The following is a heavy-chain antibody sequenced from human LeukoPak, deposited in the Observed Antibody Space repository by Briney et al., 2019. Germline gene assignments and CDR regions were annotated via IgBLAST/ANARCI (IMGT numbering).Heavy chain of an antibody. Sequence: GASVKVSCKVSGYTLTELSMHWVRQAPGKGLEWMGGFDPEDGETVYAQKFQGRLTMTEDTSTDTAYMELSSLRSEDTAVYFCARAVNGLTMVRGVRDHYYYMDVWGKGTTVTVSS. V-gene: IGHV1-24*01. CDR3: ARAVNGLTMVRGVRDHYYYMDV. CDR1: GYTLTELS. D-gene: IGHD3-10*01. J-gene: IGHJ6*03. CDR2: FDPEDGET.